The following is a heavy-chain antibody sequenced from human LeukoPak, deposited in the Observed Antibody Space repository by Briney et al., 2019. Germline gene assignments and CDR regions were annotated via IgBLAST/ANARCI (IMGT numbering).Heavy chain of an antibody. CDR1: GGTFSSYA. J-gene: IGHJ6*02. CDR2: IIPIFGTA. V-gene: IGHV1-69*01. D-gene: IGHD4-17*01. Sequence: GSSVKVSCKASGGTFSSYAISWVRQAPGQGLEWMGGIIPIFGTANYAQKFQGRVTITADESTSTAYMELSSLRSEDTAVYYCAREGYDYGVEGGEYGMDVWGQGTTVTVSS. CDR3: AREGYDYGVEGGEYGMDV.